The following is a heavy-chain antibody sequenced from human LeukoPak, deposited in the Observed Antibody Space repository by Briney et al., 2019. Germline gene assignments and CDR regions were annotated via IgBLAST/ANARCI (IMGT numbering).Heavy chain of an antibody. J-gene: IGHJ6*03. CDR1: GFTFSSYG. V-gene: IGHV3-33*01. Sequence: GGSLRLSCAASGFTFSSYGMHWVRQAPAKGRGGVAVIWYDGSNKYYADSVKGRFTISRDNSKNTLYLQMNSLRAEDTAVYYCARDSSSSWYVVNYYYMDVWGKGTTVTVSS. D-gene: IGHD6-13*01. CDR3: ARDSSSSWYVVNYYYMDV. CDR2: IWYDGSNK.